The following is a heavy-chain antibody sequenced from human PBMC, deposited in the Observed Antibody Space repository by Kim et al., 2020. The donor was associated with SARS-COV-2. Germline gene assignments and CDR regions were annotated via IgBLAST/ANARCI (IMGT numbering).Heavy chain of an antibody. CDR3: ARVSSISTAGSPIDY. J-gene: IGHJ4*02. V-gene: IGHV1-2*06. D-gene: IGHD6-13*01. CDR1: GYTFTDYY. Sequence: ASVKVSCKASGYTFTDYYMHWVRQAPGQGLEWMGRINPNNGDTDCAQKFQGRVTMTRDTSISTAYLDLSSLKSDDTAVYYCARVSSISTAGSPIDYWGQGTPVTVSS. CDR2: INPNNGDT.